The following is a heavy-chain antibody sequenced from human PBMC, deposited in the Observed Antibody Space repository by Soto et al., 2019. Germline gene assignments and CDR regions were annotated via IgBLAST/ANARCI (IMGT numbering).Heavy chain of an antibody. CDR1: GFTFSRND. D-gene: IGHD3-22*01. CDR3: ATRPLLPGAP. V-gene: IGHV3-53*01. Sequence: EVQLVESGGGLIQPGGSLRLSCAASGFTFSRNDMNWVRQAPGKGLEWVSLIYSGGSTYYADSVKGRFTISRDNSKNTLYLQMCSLRAEDTAVYYCATRPLLPGAPWGQGTMVTVSS. CDR2: IYSGGST. J-gene: IGHJ3*01.